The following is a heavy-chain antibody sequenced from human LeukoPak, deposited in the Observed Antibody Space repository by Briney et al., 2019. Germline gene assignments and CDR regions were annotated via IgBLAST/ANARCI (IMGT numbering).Heavy chain of an antibody. CDR2: IYTSGST. V-gene: IGHV4-4*07. J-gene: IGHJ4*02. CDR3: ARESYSSSYLFDF. Sequence: SETLSLTCTVSGVSISSYYWSWIRQPAGKGLEWIGRIYTSGSTNYNPSLKSRVTMSVDTSKNQISLKVNSVTAADTAVYYCARESYSSSYLFDFWGQGTLVTVSS. D-gene: IGHD6-6*01. CDR1: GVSISSYY.